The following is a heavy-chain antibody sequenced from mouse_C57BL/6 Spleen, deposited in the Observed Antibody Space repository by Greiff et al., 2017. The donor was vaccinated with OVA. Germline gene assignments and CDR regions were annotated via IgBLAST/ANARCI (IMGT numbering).Heavy chain of an antibody. CDR3: ARGGYGSEDYYAMDY. Sequence: QVQLKESGAELARPGASVKLSCKASGYTFTSYGISWVKQRTGQGLEWIGEIYPRSGNTYYNEKFKGKATLTADKSSSTAYMELRSLTSEDSAVYFCARGGYGSEDYYAMDYWGQGTSVTVSS. CDR2: IYPRSGNT. D-gene: IGHD1-1*01. V-gene: IGHV1-81*01. CDR1: GYTFTSYG. J-gene: IGHJ4*01.